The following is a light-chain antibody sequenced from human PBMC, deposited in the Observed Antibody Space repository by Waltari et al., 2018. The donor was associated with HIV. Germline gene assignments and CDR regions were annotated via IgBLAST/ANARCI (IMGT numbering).Light chain of an antibody. V-gene: IGLV2-14*03. Sequence: QSALTQPASVSGSPGQSITISCTGTSSDVGGYNYVTWYQQHPGKAPKLMIYDVSNRPSGVSNRFSGSKSGNTASLTISGRQAEDEADYYCSSYTKSTTLFGTGAKVTVL. CDR1: SSDVGGYNY. CDR2: DVS. J-gene: IGLJ1*01. CDR3: SSYTKSTTL.